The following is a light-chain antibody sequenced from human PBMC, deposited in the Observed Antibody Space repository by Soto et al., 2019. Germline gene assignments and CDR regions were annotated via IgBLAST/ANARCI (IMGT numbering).Light chain of an antibody. CDR2: AAS. CDR3: QQLFDSPIT. J-gene: IGKJ5*01. CDR1: QVISTS. Sequence: GESVTITCQASQVISTSLAWYQVKPGKAPKLLIYAASTLESGVPSRFSATVSGTEFSLTITSLQPEDFATYYCQQLFDSPITFGQGTLLEIK. V-gene: IGKV1-9*01.